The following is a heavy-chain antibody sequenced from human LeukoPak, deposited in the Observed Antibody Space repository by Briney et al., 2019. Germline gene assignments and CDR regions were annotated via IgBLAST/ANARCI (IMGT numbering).Heavy chain of an antibody. Sequence: GSLRLSCAASGFTFSSYSMNWVRQAPGKGLEWVSYISSSSSTIYYADSVKGRFTISRDNAKNSLYLQMNSLRAEDTAVYYCARVLVLYYGMDVWSQGTTVTVSS. V-gene: IGHV3-48*04. CDR1: GFTFSSYS. D-gene: IGHD2/OR15-2a*01. J-gene: IGHJ6*02. CDR2: ISSSSSTI. CDR3: ARVLVLYYGMDV.